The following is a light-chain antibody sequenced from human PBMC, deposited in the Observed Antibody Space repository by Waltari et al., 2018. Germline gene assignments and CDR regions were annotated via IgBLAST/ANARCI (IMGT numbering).Light chain of an antibody. Sequence: QSALTQPASVSGSPGQSITISCTGTSSDAGGYNYVSWHKQHPGKAPTLMIYYVTSRPSGVSYLGSGSKSGNAASLTSAGLQAEDEADYYCSSYSSSITPLFGGGTKLTVL. J-gene: IGLJ2*01. CDR2: YVT. V-gene: IGLV2-14*03. CDR1: SSDAGGYNY. CDR3: SSYSSSITPL.